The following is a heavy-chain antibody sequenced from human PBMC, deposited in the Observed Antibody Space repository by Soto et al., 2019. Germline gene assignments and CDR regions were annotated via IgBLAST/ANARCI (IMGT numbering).Heavy chain of an antibody. CDR1: GGTFSSYV. CDR2: IIPTFGTT. J-gene: IGHJ6*02. Sequence: QVQLVQSGAEVTKPGSSVKVSCKASGGTFSSYVISWVRQAPGQGLEWMGGIIPTFGTTKYGQDVQGRVTINAHKVTSNALMEPTSLASEDTGGYYCASHRTQVAHLVVPPYCYYGLDVWGQGTTVTVSS. V-gene: IGHV1-69*06. D-gene: IGHD6-6*01. CDR3: ASHRTQVAHLVVPPYCYYGLDV.